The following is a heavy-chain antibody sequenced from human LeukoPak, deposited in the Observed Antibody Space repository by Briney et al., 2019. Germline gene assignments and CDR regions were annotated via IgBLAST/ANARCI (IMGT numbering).Heavy chain of an antibody. CDR3: ARGGGITDNGMDV. CDR2: IYYSGSI. D-gene: IGHD3-10*01. Sequence: SETLSLTCSDSGGSISSGAYFWSWIRQPPGKGLEWIGYIYYSGSIYYNPSLKSRATISVDTSKNQFSLKLSSVTAADTAVYYCARGGGITDNGMDVWGQGTAVTVSS. V-gene: IGHV4-30-4*01. CDR1: GGSISSGAYF. J-gene: IGHJ6*02.